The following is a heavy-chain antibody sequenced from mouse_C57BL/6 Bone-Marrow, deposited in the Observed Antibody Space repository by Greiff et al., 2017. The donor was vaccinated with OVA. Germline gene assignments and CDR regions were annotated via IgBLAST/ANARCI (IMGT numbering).Heavy chain of an antibody. CDR2: IDPSDSYT. J-gene: IGHJ3*01. V-gene: IGHV1-50*01. CDR3: AREDYYSNYPCAY. D-gene: IGHD2-5*01. CDR1: GYTFTSYW. Sequence: QVQLQQPGAELVKPGASVKLSCKASGYTFTSYWMQWVKQRPGQGLEWIGEIDPSDSYTNYNQKFKGKATLTVDTSSSTAYMQLSSLTSEDSAVYYCAREDYYSNYPCAYWGQGTLVTVSA.